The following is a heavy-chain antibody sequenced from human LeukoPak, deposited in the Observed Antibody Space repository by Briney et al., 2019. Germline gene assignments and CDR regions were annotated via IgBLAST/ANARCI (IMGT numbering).Heavy chain of an antibody. Sequence: GGSLRLSCAASGFTFNTYTMNWVRQAPGKGLEWVSYISGSSGIIDYADSVRGRFTISRDNSKNTLYLQMNSLRAEDTAVYYCARLPGYCSSNSCYKMTIPFDYWGQGTLVTVSS. V-gene: IGHV3-48*01. CDR3: ARLPGYCSSNSCYKMTIPFDY. CDR2: ISGSSGII. J-gene: IGHJ4*02. CDR1: GFTFNTYT. D-gene: IGHD2-2*02.